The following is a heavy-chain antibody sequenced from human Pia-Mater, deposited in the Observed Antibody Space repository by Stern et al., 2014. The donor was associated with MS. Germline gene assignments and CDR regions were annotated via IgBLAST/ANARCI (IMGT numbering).Heavy chain of an antibody. J-gene: IGHJ6*02. CDR3: ARHLYCSSTSCYTDDYYYYYGMDV. CDR2: ISSSSSYI. D-gene: IGHD2-2*02. Sequence: EVHLVESGGGLVKPGGSLRLSCAASGFTFSSYSMNWVRQAPGQGLEWVSSISSSSSYIYYADSVKGRFTISRDNAKNSLYLQMNSLRAEDTAVYYCARHLYCSSTSCYTDDYYYYYGMDVWGQGTTVTVSS. V-gene: IGHV3-21*01. CDR1: GFTFSSYS.